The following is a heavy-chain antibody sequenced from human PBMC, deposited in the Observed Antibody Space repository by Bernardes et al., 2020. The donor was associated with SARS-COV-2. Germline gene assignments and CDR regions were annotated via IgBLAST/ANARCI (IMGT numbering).Heavy chain of an antibody. Sequence: SETLSLTCAVYGGSFSGYYWSWVRQPPAKGLEWNGESNHSGSTNYNPSLKSRVTISVDTSKNQFSLKLNSVTAADTAVYYCASSNGDTGYDYWGQGTLVTVSS. D-gene: IGHD5-18*01. CDR2: SNHSGST. CDR3: ASSNGDTGYDY. J-gene: IGHJ4*02. CDR1: GGSFSGYY. V-gene: IGHV4-34*01.